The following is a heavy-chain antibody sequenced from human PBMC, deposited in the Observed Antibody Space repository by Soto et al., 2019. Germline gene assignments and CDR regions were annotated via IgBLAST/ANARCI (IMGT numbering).Heavy chain of an antibody. CDR3: AKGYYASGSYRYGMDV. CDR2: ISSGGGGT. Sequence: GGSLRLSCAASGFTFSSYTMHWVRQAPGEGLEWVSAISSGGGGTYYADSVKGRFTISRDNSKNTLYLQMNSLRADDTAVYYCAKGYYASGSYRYGMDVWGQGTTVTVSS. D-gene: IGHD3-10*01. V-gene: IGHV3-23*01. J-gene: IGHJ6*02. CDR1: GFTFSSYT.